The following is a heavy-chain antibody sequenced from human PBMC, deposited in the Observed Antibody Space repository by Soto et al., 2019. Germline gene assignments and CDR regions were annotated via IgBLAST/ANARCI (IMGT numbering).Heavy chain of an antibody. J-gene: IGHJ4*02. V-gene: IGHV3-74*01. CDR3: ARNWNGVDY. D-gene: IGHD1-1*01. CDR2: IKTDGTIT. CDR1: GFTFSNHW. Sequence: EVQLVESGGGLVQPGAPLRLSCAASGFTFSNHWMHWVRQAPGERPVWISRIKTDGTITDYADYVKGRFTVSRDNAKNTLFLQMNSLRAEDTAVYYCARNWNGVDYWGQGTLVTVSS.